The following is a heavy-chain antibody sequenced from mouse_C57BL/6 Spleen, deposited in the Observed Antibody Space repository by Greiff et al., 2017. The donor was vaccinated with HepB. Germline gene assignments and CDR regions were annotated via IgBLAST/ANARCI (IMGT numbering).Heavy chain of an antibody. D-gene: IGHD4-1*01. Sequence: EVQLVESGGGLVKPGGSLKLSCAASGFTFSDYGMHWVRQAPEKGLEWVAYISSGSSTNYYADTVKGRFTISRDNAKNTLFLQMTSLRSEDTAMYYCARLGRDYAMDYWGQGTSVTVSS. CDR2: ISSGSSTN. V-gene: IGHV5-17*01. CDR1: GFTFSDYG. CDR3: ARLGRDYAMDY. J-gene: IGHJ4*01.